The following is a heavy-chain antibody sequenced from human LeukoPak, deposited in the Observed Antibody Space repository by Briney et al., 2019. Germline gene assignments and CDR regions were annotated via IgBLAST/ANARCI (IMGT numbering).Heavy chain of an antibody. J-gene: IGHJ3*02. CDR3: ARPYWGEGELYDAFDI. CDR1: GGSISSSNW. V-gene: IGHV4-4*02. D-gene: IGHD1-26*01. CDR2: IYHSGST. Sequence: PSETLSLTCAVSGGSISSSNWWSWVRQPPGKGLEWIGEIYHSGSTNYNPSLKSRVTISVDKSKNQFSLKLSSVTAADTAVYYCARPYWGEGELYDAFDIWGQGTMVTVSS.